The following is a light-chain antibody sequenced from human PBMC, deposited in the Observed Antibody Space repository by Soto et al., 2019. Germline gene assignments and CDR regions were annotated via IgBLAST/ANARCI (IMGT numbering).Light chain of an antibody. J-gene: IGKJ1*01. Sequence: EIVLTQSPGTLSLSPGERATLSCRASQSVSSNYLAWYQQKPGQAPRLLIYGASSRATGIPDRFSGSGSGTDFTLTITRLEPDDFAVYYCQQSGRSPRTFGQRSKMDIK. CDR2: GAS. CDR3: QQSGRSPRT. V-gene: IGKV3-20*01. CDR1: QSVSSNY.